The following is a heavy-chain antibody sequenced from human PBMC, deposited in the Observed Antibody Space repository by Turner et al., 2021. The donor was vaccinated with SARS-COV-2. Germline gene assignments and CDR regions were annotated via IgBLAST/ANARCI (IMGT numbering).Heavy chain of an antibody. J-gene: IGHJ4*02. V-gene: IGHV3-30-3*01. D-gene: IGHD1-1*01. CDR2: IVYDGSNE. CDR3: VKDVTRGVEGRQGVGAWDY. CDR1: EFTFSSFA. Sequence: QVQLVESGGGVVQPGRSLRLSCVASEFTFSSFAMHWVRQAPGEGLEWVAAIVYDGSNEFYADSVKGRFTISRDNSKNTLFLQMNSLKAEDSAVYYCVKDVTRGVEGRQGVGAWDYWGQGTLVTVSS.